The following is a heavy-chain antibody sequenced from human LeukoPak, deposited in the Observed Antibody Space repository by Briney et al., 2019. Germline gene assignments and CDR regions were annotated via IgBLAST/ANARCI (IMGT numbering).Heavy chain of an antibody. V-gene: IGHV3-7*01. Sequence: GGSLRLSCEASGFTFGTFWMSWVRQAPGKGLEWVANIKQGGSEKNYVDSVKGRFTISRDNDKNSLYLQMNSLRAEDTAVYYCARAEAPYNWNYGWFDYWGQGTLVTVSS. CDR2: IKQGGSEK. CDR1: GFTFGTFW. D-gene: IGHD1-7*01. J-gene: IGHJ4*02. CDR3: ARAEAPYNWNYGWFDY.